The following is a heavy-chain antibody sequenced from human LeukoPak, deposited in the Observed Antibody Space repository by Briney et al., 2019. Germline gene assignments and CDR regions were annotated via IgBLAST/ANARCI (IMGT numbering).Heavy chain of an antibody. CDR1: GGSISSSSYF. CDR2: IYYSGST. J-gene: IGHJ4*02. CDR3: ARGHEWLSPYYFDY. D-gene: IGHD3-3*01. Sequence: KSSETLSLTCTVSGGSISSSSYFWGWIRQPPGKGLEWIGSIYYSGSTYYNPSLKSRVTISVDTSKNQFSLKLSSVTAADTAVYYCARGHEWLSPYYFDYWGQGTLVTVSS. V-gene: IGHV4-39*07.